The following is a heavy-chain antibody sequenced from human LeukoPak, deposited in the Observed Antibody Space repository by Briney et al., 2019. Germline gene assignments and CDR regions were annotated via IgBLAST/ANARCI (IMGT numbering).Heavy chain of an antibody. J-gene: IGHJ1*01. CDR3: ARGRGSYSFQH. Sequence: SETLSLTCTVSGGSISSSSYYWGWIRQPPGKGLEWIGSIYYSGSTYYNPSLKSRVTISVDTSKNQFSLKLSSVTAADTAVYYCARGRGSYSFQHWGQGTLVTVSS. CDR1: GGSISSSSYY. D-gene: IGHD1-26*01. CDR2: IYYSGST. V-gene: IGHV4-39*01.